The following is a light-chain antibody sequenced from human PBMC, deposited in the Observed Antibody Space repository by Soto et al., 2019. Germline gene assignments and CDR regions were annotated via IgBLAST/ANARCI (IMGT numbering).Light chain of an antibody. Sequence: QSALTQPASVSGSPGQSITISCTGTSSDIGGYKYVSWYQQHPGKAPKLVIYDVSNRPSGVSNRFSGSKSGNTATLTISGLKGEDEAEYYCSSYTGGSTYVFGTGTKLTVL. CDR1: SSDIGGYKY. V-gene: IGLV2-14*01. J-gene: IGLJ1*01. CDR3: SSYTGGSTYV. CDR2: DVS.